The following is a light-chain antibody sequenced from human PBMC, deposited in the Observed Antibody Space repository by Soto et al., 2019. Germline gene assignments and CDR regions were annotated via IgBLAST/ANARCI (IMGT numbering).Light chain of an antibody. V-gene: IGKV3-20*01. CDR1: QSLTSNN. J-gene: IGKJ4*01. CDR2: AAS. CDR3: QQYGSSVT. Sequence: EIVLTQSPGTLSLSPGEGATLSCRVSQSLTSNNLAWYQQAPGQAPRLLIYAASSRASGIPDRFSGSGSGTDFTLTISRLEPEDFAVYYCQQYGSSVTFGRGTKVEIK.